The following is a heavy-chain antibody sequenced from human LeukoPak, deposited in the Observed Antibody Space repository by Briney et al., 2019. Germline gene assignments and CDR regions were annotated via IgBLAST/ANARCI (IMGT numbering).Heavy chain of an antibody. CDR2: ISWNSGSI. V-gene: IGHV3-9*01. Sequence: GRSLRLSCAASGFTFDDYAMHWVRQAPGKGLERVSGISWNSGSIGYADSVKGRFTISRDNAKNSLYLQMNSLRAEDTALYYCAKDTDGYNEAFDYWGQGTLVTVSS. CDR1: GFTFDDYA. J-gene: IGHJ4*02. D-gene: IGHD5-24*01. CDR3: AKDTDGYNEAFDY.